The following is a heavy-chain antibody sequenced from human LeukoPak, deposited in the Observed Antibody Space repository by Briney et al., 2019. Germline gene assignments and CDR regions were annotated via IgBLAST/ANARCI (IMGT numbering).Heavy chain of an antibody. V-gene: IGHV3-48*03. CDR3: ARDVIQPWLLFDY. Sequence: PSGGSLRLSCAASGFTFSSYEMNWVRQAPGKGLEWVSYISSSGGTRYYADSVKGRFTISRDNAKNSLYLQMNSLGAEDTAVYYCARDVIQPWLLFDYWGQGTLVTVSS. CDR2: ISSSGGTR. D-gene: IGHD5-18*01. J-gene: IGHJ4*02. CDR1: GFTFSSYE.